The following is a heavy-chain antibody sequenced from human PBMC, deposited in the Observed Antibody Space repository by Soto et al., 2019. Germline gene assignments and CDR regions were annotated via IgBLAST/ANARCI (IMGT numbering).Heavy chain of an antibody. CDR2: SYYSGNT. Sequence: PSETLSLTCTVSGVSISSGGYYWNWIRQHPGKGLEWIGYSYYSGNTYYNPSLNSRVTISVDTSKNQFSLRLSSVTAADTAVYYCARDPQYTDNSGYYASSGNFDSRGQGILVTVSS. V-gene: IGHV4-31*03. D-gene: IGHD3-22*01. J-gene: IGHJ4*02. CDR1: GVSISSGGYY. CDR3: ARDPQYTDNSGYYASSGNFDS.